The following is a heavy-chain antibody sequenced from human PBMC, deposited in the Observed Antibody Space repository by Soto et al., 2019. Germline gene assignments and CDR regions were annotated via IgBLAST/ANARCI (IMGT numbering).Heavy chain of an antibody. J-gene: IGHJ4*02. D-gene: IGHD4-17*01. CDR2: VEYTGNT. CDR3: ARTTAVPNTLRSRYFFDY. CDR1: GGSITSYH. Sequence: PSETLSLTCVASGGSITSYHWSWIRQFPGKRLEWIAYVEYTGNTNYNPSLKSRVTISVDMSKNRFSLRLSSVTTADTALYYCARTTAVPNTLRSRYFFDYWGQGTLVTVSS. V-gene: IGHV4-59*01.